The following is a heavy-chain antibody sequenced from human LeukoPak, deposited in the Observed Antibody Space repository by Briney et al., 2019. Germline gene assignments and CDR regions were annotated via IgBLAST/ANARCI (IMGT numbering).Heavy chain of an antibody. CDR2: INPHTGGT. J-gene: IGHJ4*02. CDR1: GYTFIGYY. D-gene: IGHD1-1*01. CDR3: AIVLEGY. V-gene: IGHV1-2*02. Sequence: ASVKVSCKASGYTFIGYYIQWVRQAPGQGLEWMGWINPHTGGTKYAQKFQGRVTMTRDTSISTAYMELSRLRSDDTAVYYCAIVLEGYWGQGTLVTVAS.